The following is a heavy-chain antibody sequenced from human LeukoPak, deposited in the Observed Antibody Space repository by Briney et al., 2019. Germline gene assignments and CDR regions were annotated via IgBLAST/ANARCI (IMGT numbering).Heavy chain of an antibody. Sequence: PGGSLRLSCAASGFTFSSYWMHWVRQAPGKGLVWVSRINSDGSGTSYADSVKGRFTISRDNAKNTLYLQMNSLRAEDTAVYYCARSGLNSYYYDSSGPVHWGQGTLVTVSS. CDR1: GFTFSSYW. V-gene: IGHV3-74*01. CDR2: INSDGSGT. D-gene: IGHD3-22*01. J-gene: IGHJ4*02. CDR3: ARSGLNSYYYDSSGPVH.